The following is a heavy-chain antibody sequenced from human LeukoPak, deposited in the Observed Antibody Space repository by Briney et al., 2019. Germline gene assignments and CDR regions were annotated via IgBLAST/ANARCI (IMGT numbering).Heavy chain of an antibody. Sequence: PGGSLRLSCAASGFTFSSYWMSWVRQAPGKGLEWVANIKQDGSEKYYVDSVKGRFTISRDNAKNSLYLQMNSLRAEDTAVYYCARGSDILTGYWEYYFDYWGQGTLVTVSS. J-gene: IGHJ4*02. CDR1: GFTFSSYW. V-gene: IGHV3-7*01. D-gene: IGHD3-9*01. CDR2: IKQDGSEK. CDR3: ARGSDILTGYWEYYFDY.